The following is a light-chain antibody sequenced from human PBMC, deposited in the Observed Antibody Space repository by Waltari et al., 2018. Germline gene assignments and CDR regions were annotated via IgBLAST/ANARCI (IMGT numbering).Light chain of an antibody. Sequence: SFALTQTPSLSVSPGQTASITCSGENLGERYVCWYQQKPGQSPMLVLYQGTKRPSGIPRRFSGSSSGNTAALTISGTQAMDEAHYYCRAWDGKTVIFGGGTHLTVL. V-gene: IGLV3-1*01. CDR1: NLGERY. CDR2: QGT. J-gene: IGLJ2*01. CDR3: RAWDGKTVI.